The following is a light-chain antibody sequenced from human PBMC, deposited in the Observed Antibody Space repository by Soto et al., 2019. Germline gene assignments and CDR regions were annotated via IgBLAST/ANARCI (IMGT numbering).Light chain of an antibody. J-gene: IGKJ3*01. CDR2: WAS. CDR1: QSVLYSSNNKNY. Sequence: DIVMTQSPDSLAVSLGERATINCKSSQSVLYSSNNKNYLAWYQQKPGQPPKLLVYWASTRESGVPDRFSGSGSGTDFTLTISSLQAEDVAVYYCQQYHSPPRTFGPGTKVDIK. V-gene: IGKV4-1*01. CDR3: QQYHSPPRT.